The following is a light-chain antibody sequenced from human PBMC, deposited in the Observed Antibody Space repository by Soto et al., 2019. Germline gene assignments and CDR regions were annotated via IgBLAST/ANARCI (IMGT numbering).Light chain of an antibody. Sequence: EIVLTQSPATLSLSPGERAALSCRASQSVSSYLAWYQQKPGQAPRLLIYDASKRATGIPARFSGSGSGTDFTHTISSLEPEDFAVSFCQQRSNWPSTFGGGTKVEI. V-gene: IGKV3-11*01. CDR3: QQRSNWPST. CDR2: DAS. J-gene: IGKJ4*01. CDR1: QSVSSY.